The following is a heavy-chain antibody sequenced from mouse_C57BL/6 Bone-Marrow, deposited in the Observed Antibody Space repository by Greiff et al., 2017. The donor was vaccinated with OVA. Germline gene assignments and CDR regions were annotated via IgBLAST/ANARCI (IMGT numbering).Heavy chain of an antibody. Sequence: VQLVESGPGLVQPSQSLSITCTVSGFSLTSYGVHWVRQSPGKGLEWLGVIWSGGSTDYNAAFISRLSISKDNSKSQVFFKMNSLQADDTAIYYCARKGDYDGYWYFDVWGTGTTVTVSS. CDR1: GFSLTSYG. J-gene: IGHJ1*03. V-gene: IGHV2-2*01. D-gene: IGHD2-4*01. CDR3: ARKGDYDGYWYFDV. CDR2: IWSGGST.